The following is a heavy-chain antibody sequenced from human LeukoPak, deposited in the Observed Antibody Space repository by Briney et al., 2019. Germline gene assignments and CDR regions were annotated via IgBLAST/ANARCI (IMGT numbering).Heavy chain of an antibody. Sequence: PSETLSLTCTVSGGSISSYYWSWIRQPPGKGLEWIGYIYYSGSTNYNPSLKSRVTISVDTSKNQFSLKLSSVTAADTAVYYCARDTGYYGSGSDYWGQGTLVTVSS. CDR1: GGSISSYY. V-gene: IGHV4-59*12. CDR2: IYYSGST. J-gene: IGHJ4*02. CDR3: ARDTGYYGSGSDY. D-gene: IGHD3-10*01.